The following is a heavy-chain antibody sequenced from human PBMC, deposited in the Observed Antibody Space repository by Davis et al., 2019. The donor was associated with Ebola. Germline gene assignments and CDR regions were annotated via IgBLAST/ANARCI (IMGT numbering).Heavy chain of an antibody. CDR2: INHSGST. D-gene: IGHD5-18*01. Sequence: MPSETLSLTCAVYGGSFSGYYWSWIRQPPGKGLEWIGEINHSGSTNYNPSLKSRVTISVDTSKNQFSLKLSSVTAADTAVYYCARDPDTAMVIGFGDYWGQGTLVTVSS. CDR1: GGSFSGYY. J-gene: IGHJ4*02. CDR3: ARDPDTAMVIGFGDY. V-gene: IGHV4-34*01.